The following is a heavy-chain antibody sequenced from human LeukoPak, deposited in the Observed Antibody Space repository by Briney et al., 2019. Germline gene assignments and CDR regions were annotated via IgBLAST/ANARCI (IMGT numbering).Heavy chain of an antibody. V-gene: IGHV4-34*01. CDR1: GGSFSGYY. J-gene: IGHJ4*02. D-gene: IGHD6-13*01. CDR3: ASLLGTAAAQGGVDY. Sequence: SETLTLTCAVYGGSFSGYYWSWMRQPPGKGLEWIGEINHSGSTYYNPSLNSRVTISVDTSKNQFSLKLSSVTAADTAVYYCASLLGTAAAQGGVDYWGQGTLVTVSS. CDR2: INHSGST.